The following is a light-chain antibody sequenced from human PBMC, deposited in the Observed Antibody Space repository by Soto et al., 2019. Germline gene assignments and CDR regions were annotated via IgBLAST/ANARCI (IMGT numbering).Light chain of an antibody. Sequence: QSVLTQDASVSGSPGQSITISCTGTSSDVGGYNFVSWYQQHPGKAPKLMIYDVFTRPSGVSNRFSGSKSGNTASLTISGLQAEDEADYYCCSYADSGTSYVFGTGTKVTVL. J-gene: IGLJ1*01. CDR1: SSDVGGYNF. V-gene: IGLV2-14*03. CDR2: DVF. CDR3: CSYADSGTSYV.